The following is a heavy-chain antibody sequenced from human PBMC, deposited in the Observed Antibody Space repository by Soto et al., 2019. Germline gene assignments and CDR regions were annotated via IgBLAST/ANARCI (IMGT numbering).Heavy chain of an antibody. V-gene: IGHV2-5*02. J-gene: IGHJ5*02. CDR2: IYWDDDK. D-gene: IGHD1-1*01. CDR3: AHRPTEHGLATFDP. CDR1: GFSLNTSGVA. Sequence: QITLKESGPTLVKPTQPLTLTCTFSGFSLNTSGVAVGWIRQPPGTALEWLALIYWDDDKRYSPSLKSRIAITKDTSKNQVVLTMTNMDPVDTATYYCAHRPTEHGLATFDPWGQGTLVTVSA.